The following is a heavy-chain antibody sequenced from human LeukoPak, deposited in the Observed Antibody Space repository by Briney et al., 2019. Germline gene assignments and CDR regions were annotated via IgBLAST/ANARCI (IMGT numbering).Heavy chain of an antibody. D-gene: IGHD6-19*01. J-gene: IGHJ4*02. CDR3: ARDSSGWYLPGYFDY. Sequence: ASVKVSCKASGYTFTGYYMHWVRQAPGQGLEWMGWINPNSGGTNYAQKFQGWVTMTRDTSISTAYMELSRLRSDDTAVYYCARDSSGWYLPGYFDYWGQGTLVTVPS. V-gene: IGHV1-2*04. CDR1: GYTFTGYY. CDR2: INPNSGGT.